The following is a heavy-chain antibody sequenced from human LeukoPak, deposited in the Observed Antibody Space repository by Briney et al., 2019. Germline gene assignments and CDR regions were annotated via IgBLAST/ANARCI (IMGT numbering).Heavy chain of an antibody. V-gene: IGHV3-74*03. CDR2: IYLDGSST. J-gene: IGHJ4*02. CDR1: GFTYRSYW. CDR3: ARVPGTTRGQDGY. Sequence: PGGSLRLSCAASGFTYRSYWMHWVRQVPGRGLVWVSRIYLDGSSTTYADDVKGRFTISRDNAKNTLYLQMNSLRAEDTAVYYCARVPGTTRGQDGYWGQGTLVTVSS. D-gene: IGHD1-1*01.